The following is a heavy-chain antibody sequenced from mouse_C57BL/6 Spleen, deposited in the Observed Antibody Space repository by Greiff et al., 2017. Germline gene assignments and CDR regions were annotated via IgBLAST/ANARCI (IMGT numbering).Heavy chain of an antibody. Sequence: EVMLVESGGGLVQPGGSLSLSCAASGFTFTDYHMSWVRQPPGKALEWLGFIRNKANGYTTEYSASVKGRFTISRDNSQSILYLQMNALRAEDSATYYCARYMGDYYGSSPWFAYWGQGTLVTVSA. CDR2: IRNKANGYTT. D-gene: IGHD1-1*01. CDR1: GFTFTDYH. CDR3: ARYMGDYYGSSPWFAY. V-gene: IGHV7-3*01. J-gene: IGHJ3*01.